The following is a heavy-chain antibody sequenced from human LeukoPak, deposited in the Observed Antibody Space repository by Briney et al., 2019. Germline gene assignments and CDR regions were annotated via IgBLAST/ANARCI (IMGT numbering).Heavy chain of an antibody. CDR3: ATDFPCSSTSCYWGY. CDR1: GFTFSSHS. CDR2: ISSSSSTI. J-gene: IGHJ4*02. Sequence: GGSLRLSCAVSGFTFSSHSMSWVRQSPGKGLEWVSYISSSSSTIYYADSVKGRFTISIDNAKNSLYVQMNSQRAAHRAGYYCATDFPCSSTSCYWGYWGQGTLVTVSS. V-gene: IGHV3-48*01. D-gene: IGHD2-2*01.